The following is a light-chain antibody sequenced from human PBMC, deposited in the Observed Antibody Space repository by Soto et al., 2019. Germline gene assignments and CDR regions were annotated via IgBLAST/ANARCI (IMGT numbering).Light chain of an antibody. J-gene: IGLJ2*01. V-gene: IGLV2-11*01. Sequence: QSVLTQPRSVSGSPGQSVTISCTGTNSNIGDFNYVSWYQQNPGKAPKLLIYDVDKRPSGVPDRFSGSKSGNTASLTISGLQPDDEADYHCCSYAGSYTYAFGGGTKVTVL. CDR2: DVD. CDR3: CSYAGSYTYA. CDR1: NSNIGDFNY.